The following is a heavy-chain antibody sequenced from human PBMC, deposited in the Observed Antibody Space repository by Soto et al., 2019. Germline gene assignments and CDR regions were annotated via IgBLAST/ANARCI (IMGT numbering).Heavy chain of an antibody. CDR2: IIPLFGAA. Sequence: QVQLVQSGAAVKKPGSSVKVSCKVSGGTFSSYAISWVRQAPGQGLEWMGVIIPLFGAAKYAQKFQGRVTITADGSASTVYMEQSSLRSDVTAVYYCGSGINDCGAHIEYWGQGTVVTVSS. CDR3: GSGINDCGAHIEY. V-gene: IGHV1-69*01. D-gene: IGHD4-17*01. J-gene: IGHJ4*02. CDR1: GGTFSSYA.